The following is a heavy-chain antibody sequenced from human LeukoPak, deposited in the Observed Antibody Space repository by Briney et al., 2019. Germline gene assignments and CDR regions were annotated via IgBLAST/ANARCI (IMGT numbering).Heavy chain of an antibody. V-gene: IGHV3-49*04. D-gene: IGHD3-22*01. CDR1: GFTFSNYA. Sequence: GGSLRLSCAASGFTFSNYAINWVRQAPGKGLEWVGFIRSKTSGGTEYGPSVKGRVIISRDESKNIAYLEMDSLKTEDTAVYYCNRWNISGVSYSNVWGPVTLVTVSS. CDR3: NRWNISGVSYSNV. CDR2: IRSKTSGGT. J-gene: IGHJ4*02.